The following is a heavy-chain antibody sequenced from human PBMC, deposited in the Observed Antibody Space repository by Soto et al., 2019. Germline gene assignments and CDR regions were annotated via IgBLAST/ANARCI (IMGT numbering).Heavy chain of an antibody. D-gene: IGHD6-13*01. V-gene: IGHV1-2*02. CDR1: GYTFTGYY. J-gene: IGHJ6*02. CDR3: ARGSSSSWYFGVLGYYGMDV. CDR2: INPNSGGT. Sequence: ASGEGSCKASGYTFTGYYMHWVRQAPGQGLEWMGWINPNSGGTNYAQKFQGRVTMTRDTSISTAYMELSRLRSDDTAVYYCARGSSSSWYFGVLGYYGMDVWGQGTTVTVSS.